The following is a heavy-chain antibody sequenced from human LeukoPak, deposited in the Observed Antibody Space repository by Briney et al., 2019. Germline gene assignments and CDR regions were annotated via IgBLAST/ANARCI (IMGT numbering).Heavy chain of an antibody. Sequence: GGSLRLSCAASGFTFSSYAMSWVRQAPGKGLERVSAISGSGGSTYYADSVKGRFTISRDNSKNTLYLQMNSLRAEDTAVYYCAKGRWFGELLSPFFDYWGQGTLVTVSS. V-gene: IGHV3-23*01. CDR1: GFTFSSYA. CDR3: AKGRWFGELLSPFFDY. J-gene: IGHJ4*02. D-gene: IGHD3-10*01. CDR2: ISGSGGST.